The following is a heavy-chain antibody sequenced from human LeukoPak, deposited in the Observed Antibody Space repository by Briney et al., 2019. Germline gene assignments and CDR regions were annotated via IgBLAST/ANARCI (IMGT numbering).Heavy chain of an antibody. CDR2: ISTSGHT. CDR3: AKPMNYYDSTAYNPFDY. D-gene: IGHD3-22*01. Sequence: GGSLRLSCAASGFSFSHAWMSWVRQAPGKGLEWVSGISTSGHTYYADSVKGRFTISRDNSKNTLYLQMNSLRAEDTAVYYCAKPMNYYDSTAYNPFDYWGQGTLVTVSS. V-gene: IGHV3-23*01. CDR1: GFSFSHAW. J-gene: IGHJ4*02.